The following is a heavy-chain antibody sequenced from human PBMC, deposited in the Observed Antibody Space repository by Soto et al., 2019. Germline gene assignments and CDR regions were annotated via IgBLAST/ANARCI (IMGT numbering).Heavy chain of an antibody. V-gene: IGHV1-46*01. CDR1: GYTFTSYY. D-gene: IGHD2-15*01. CDR3: ARLVVAANYGMDV. CDR2: INPSGGST. Sequence: QVQLVQSGAEVKKPGASVKVSCKASGYTFTSYYMHWVRQAPGQGLEWMGIINPSGGSTSYAQKFQGRVTMTRDTSTSTVYMELSSLRSEDTAGYYCARLVVAANYGMDVWGQGTTVTVSS. J-gene: IGHJ6*02.